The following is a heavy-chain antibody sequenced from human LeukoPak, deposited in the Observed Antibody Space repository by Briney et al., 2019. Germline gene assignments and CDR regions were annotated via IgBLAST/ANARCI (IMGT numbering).Heavy chain of an antibody. Sequence: SETLSLTCTVSGDSISRESWSWIRQAPGRGLECIGYSYDSWRMNYNPSLQSRVTISLDTSKNRLSLQLNSVTAADTAVYYCARRIQLWSYWHFDLWGRGTLVTVTS. D-gene: IGHD1-1*01. CDR2: SYDSWRM. J-gene: IGHJ2*01. V-gene: IGHV4-4*08. CDR3: ARRIQLWSYWHFDL. CDR1: GDSISRES.